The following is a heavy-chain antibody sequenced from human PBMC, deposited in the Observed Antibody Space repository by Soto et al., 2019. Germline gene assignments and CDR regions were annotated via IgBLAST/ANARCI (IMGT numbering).Heavy chain of an antibody. D-gene: IGHD1-1*01. V-gene: IGHV1-3*01. CDR2: INAGNGKT. J-gene: IGHJ4*02. CDR3: ARGRWTQTTADYYLDY. CDR1: GYTFTSYA. Sequence: VKVSCKASGYTFTSYAMHWVRQAPGQRPEWMGWINAGNGKTKYSEKFQGRVTITRDTSASTAYMELSSLRSEDTAVYNCARGRWTQTTADYYLDYWGQGTLVTVS.